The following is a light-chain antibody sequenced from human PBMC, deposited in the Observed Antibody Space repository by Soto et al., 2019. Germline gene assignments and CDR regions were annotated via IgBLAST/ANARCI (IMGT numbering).Light chain of an antibody. CDR3: QQYGSSPTWT. Sequence: EIVLTQSPGTLSLSPGERATLSCRASQSVSSSYLAWYQQKPGQAPRLLIYGASSRATGIPDRFSGSGSGTHFTLTISRLEPEDFAVYYCQQYGSSPTWTFGQGTKVVIK. CDR1: QSVSSSY. CDR2: GAS. J-gene: IGKJ1*01. V-gene: IGKV3-20*01.